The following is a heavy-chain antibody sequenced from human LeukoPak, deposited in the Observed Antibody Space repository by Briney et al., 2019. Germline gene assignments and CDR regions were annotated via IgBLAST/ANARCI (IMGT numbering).Heavy chain of an antibody. CDR1: GGSISSYY. D-gene: IGHD3-9*01. CDR3: ARNTQTLLRYFDWLFYNWFDP. V-gene: IGHV4-59*05. Sequence: PSETLSLTCTVSGGSISSYYWSWIRQPPGKGLEWIGSIYYSGSTYYNPSLKSRVTISVDTSKNQFSLKLSSVTAADTAVYYCARNTQTLLRYFDWLFYNWFDPWGQGTLVTVSS. J-gene: IGHJ5*02. CDR2: IYYSGST.